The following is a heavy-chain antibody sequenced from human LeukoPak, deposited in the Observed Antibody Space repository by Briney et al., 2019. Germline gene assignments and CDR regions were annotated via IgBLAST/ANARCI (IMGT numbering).Heavy chain of an antibody. J-gene: IGHJ5*02. CDR1: GGTFSSYA. CDR3: ARDHYSSSWYPGDWFDP. CDR2: IIPIFGTA. D-gene: IGHD6-13*01. V-gene: IGHV1-69*13. Sequence: AASVKVSCKASGGTFSSYAISWVRQAPGQGLEWMGGIIPIFGTANYAQKFQGRVTITADESTSTAYMELSSLRSEDTAVYYCARDHYSSSWYPGDWFDPWGQGTLVTVSS.